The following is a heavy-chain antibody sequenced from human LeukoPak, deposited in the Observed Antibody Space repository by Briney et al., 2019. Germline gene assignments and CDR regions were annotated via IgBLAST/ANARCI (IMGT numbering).Heavy chain of an antibody. V-gene: IGHV4-39*01. CDR2: IYYSGST. CDR1: GGSISSSSYY. J-gene: IGHJ3*02. D-gene: IGHD3/OR15-3a*01. Sequence: SETLSLTCTVSGGSISSSSYYWGWIRQPPGKGLEWIGSIYYSGSTYYNPSLKSRVTISVDTSKNQFSLKLSSVTAADTAVYYCARLSEGLVHFCYAFDIWGQGTMVTVSS. CDR3: ARLSEGLVHFCYAFDI.